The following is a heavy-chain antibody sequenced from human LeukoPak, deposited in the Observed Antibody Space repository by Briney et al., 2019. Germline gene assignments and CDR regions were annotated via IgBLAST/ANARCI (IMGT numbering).Heavy chain of an antibody. V-gene: IGHV4-4*07. D-gene: IGHD5-18*01. CDR1: GGSISSYY. CDR2: IHSSGNT. CDR3: ARKRYSYGSFDY. Sequence: PSETLSLTCTVSGGSISSYYWSWVRQPAGKGLEWIGRIHSSGNTHYNPSLKSRVTMSVDTSKNQISLKLSSVTAADTAVYYCARKRYSYGSFDYWGQGTLVTVSS. J-gene: IGHJ4*02.